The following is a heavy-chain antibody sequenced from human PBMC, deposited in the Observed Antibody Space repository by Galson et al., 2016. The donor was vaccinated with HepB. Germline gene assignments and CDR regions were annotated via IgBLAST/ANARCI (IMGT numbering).Heavy chain of an antibody. J-gene: IGHJ3*02. CDR2: IYSGGST. D-gene: IGHD6-13*01. V-gene: IGHV3-53*01. Sequence: SLRLSCAASGFTFSNAWMSWVRQAPGKGLEWVSAIYSGGSTYYADAVKGHFTVSRDNPKNTVYLQMNSLRAEDTAVYYCAREAIAAAGTHDAFDIWGQGTMVTVCS. CDR3: AREAIAAAGTHDAFDI. CDR1: GFTFSNAW.